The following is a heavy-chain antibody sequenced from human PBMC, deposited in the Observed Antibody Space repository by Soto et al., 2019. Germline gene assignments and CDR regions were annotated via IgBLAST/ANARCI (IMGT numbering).Heavy chain of an antibody. D-gene: IGHD3-3*01. V-gene: IGHV1-18*01. CDR1: GYTFTSYG. CDR3: ARLADFSITICFFPSRFHVRVYYYYSGLDV. CDR2: ISAYNGNT. J-gene: IGHJ6*04. Sequence: ASVKVSCKASGYTFTSYGISWVRQAPGQGLEWMGWISAYNGNTNYAQKLQGRVTMTTDTSTSTAYMELRSLRSDDTAVYYCARLADFSITICFFPSRFHVRVYYYYSGLDVWGKGTTVTVPS.